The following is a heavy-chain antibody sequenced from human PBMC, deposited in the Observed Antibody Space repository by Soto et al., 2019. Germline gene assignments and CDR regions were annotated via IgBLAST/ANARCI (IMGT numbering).Heavy chain of an antibody. V-gene: IGHV3-23*01. J-gene: IGHJ4*02. CDR1: GFTFSGNA. D-gene: IGHD3-10*01. CDR2: ITDTGGEK. CDR3: ARASGESYTGSRVFES. Sequence: PGGCLRLSCAASGFTFSGNAMSWVRQAPWKGLEWVSVITDTGGEKLYADSVKGRLTISIDNSKNTLYLQMNSLRAEDTAIYYCARASGESYTGSRVFESSGQG.